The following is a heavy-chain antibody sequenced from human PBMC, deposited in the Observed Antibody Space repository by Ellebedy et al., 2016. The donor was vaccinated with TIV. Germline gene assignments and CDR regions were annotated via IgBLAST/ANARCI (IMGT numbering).Heavy chain of an antibody. V-gene: IGHV3-23*01. CDR2: INGKGDTT. D-gene: IGHD3-16*01. J-gene: IGHJ4*02. Sequence: PGGSLRLSCAASGFTVSLYAMSWVRQAPGKGREWVSSINGKGDTTYNADSVRGRFTISRDNSKKTLYLQMNSLKTDDTAVYYCAKLKGFMITLGDPYDSWGQGTLVAVSS. CDR1: GFTVSLYA. CDR3: AKLKGFMITLGDPYDS.